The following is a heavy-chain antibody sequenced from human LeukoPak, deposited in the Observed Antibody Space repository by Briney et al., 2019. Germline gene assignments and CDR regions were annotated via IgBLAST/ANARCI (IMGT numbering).Heavy chain of an antibody. Sequence: GGSLRLSCAASGFTFSSYDMNWVRQAPGKGLEWVANIKQDGSEKNYVDSVKGRFTISRDNAKKSLDLQMNSLRVEDTAVYYCARRRYNWNGIDYGGQGTLVTVSS. D-gene: IGHD1-1*01. CDR3: ARRRYNWNGIDY. CDR1: GFTFSSYD. J-gene: IGHJ4*02. V-gene: IGHV3-7*01. CDR2: IKQDGSEK.